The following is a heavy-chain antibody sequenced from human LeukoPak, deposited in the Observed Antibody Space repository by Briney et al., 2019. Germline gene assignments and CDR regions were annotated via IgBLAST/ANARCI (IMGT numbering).Heavy chain of an antibody. CDR2: IKQDGSEK. V-gene: IGHV3-7*01. J-gene: IGHJ4*02. Sequence: PGGSLRLSCAASGFTFSSYWMSWVRQAPGKGLEWVANIKQDGSEKYYVDSVKGRFTISRDNAKNSLYLQMNSLRAEDTAVYYCARCITMVRGVKSCYFDYWGQGTLVTVSS. CDR3: ARCITMVRGVKSCYFDY. D-gene: IGHD3-10*01. CDR1: GFTFSSYW.